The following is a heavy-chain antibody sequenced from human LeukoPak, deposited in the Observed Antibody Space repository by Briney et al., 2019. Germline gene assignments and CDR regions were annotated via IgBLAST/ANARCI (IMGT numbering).Heavy chain of an antibody. CDR1: GGSISSSSYY. J-gene: IGHJ4*02. V-gene: IGHV4-39*01. CDR2: IYYSGST. CDR3: ARHSPVGIFYFDY. D-gene: IGHD1-26*01. Sequence: SETLSLTCTVSGGSISSSSYYWGWIRQPPGKGLEWIGNIYYSGSTYYNPSLKSRVTISVDTSKNQFSLKLSSVTAADTAVYYCARHSPVGIFYFDYWGQGTLVTVSS.